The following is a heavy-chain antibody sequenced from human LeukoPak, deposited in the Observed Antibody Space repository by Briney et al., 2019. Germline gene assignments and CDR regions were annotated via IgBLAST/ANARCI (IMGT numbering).Heavy chain of an antibody. Sequence: SETLSLTCTVSGGSISSYYWSWIRQPPGRGLEWIGYIYYSGSTNYNPSLKSRVTISVDTSKNQFSLKLSSVTAADTAVYYCARGYYYGSGSYYGDAFDIWGQGTMVTDSS. V-gene: IGHV4-59*01. J-gene: IGHJ3*02. CDR3: ARGYYYGSGSYYGDAFDI. CDR2: IYYSGST. CDR1: GGSISSYY. D-gene: IGHD3-10*01.